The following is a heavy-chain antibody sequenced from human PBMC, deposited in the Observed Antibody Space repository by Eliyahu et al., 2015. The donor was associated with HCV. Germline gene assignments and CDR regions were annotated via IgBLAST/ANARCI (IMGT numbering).Heavy chain of an antibody. D-gene: IGHD3-16*01. J-gene: IGHJ4*02. Sequence: ESGGGLVQPGGSLRLSCAASGFTFSSYAMSWVRQAPGKGLEWVSAISGSGGSTYYADSVKGRFTISRDNSKNTLYLQMNSLRAEDTAVYYCAKTPGGRLSIMITFGGVYYFDYWGQGTLVTVSS. CDR1: GFTFSSYA. V-gene: IGHV3-23*01. CDR3: AKTPGGRLSIMITFGGVYYFDY. CDR2: ISGSGGST.